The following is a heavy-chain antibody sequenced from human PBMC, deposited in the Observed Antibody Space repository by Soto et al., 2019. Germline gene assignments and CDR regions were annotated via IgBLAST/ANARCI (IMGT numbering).Heavy chain of an antibody. CDR2: INAGNGNT. CDR3: ARDGSGYSYGRAFDY. Sequence: QVQLVQSGAEVKKPGASVKVSCKASGYTFTSYAMHWVRQAPGQRLEWMGWINAGNGNTKYSQKFQGRVTITRDTSASTAYMELSSLRSEDTAVYYCARDGSGYSYGRAFDYWGQGTLVTVSS. D-gene: IGHD5-18*01. J-gene: IGHJ4*02. CDR1: GYTFTSYA. V-gene: IGHV1-3*01.